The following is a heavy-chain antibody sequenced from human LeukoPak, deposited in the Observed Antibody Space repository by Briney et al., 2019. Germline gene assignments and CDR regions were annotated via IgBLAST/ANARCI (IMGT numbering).Heavy chain of an antibody. D-gene: IGHD6-19*01. V-gene: IGHV3-23*01. J-gene: IGHJ4*02. CDR3: AKDLYSSGHSGDY. CDR1: GFIFSSYA. CDR2: ISGSGDTT. Sequence: GGSLRLSCAASGFIFSSYAMSWVRQAPGKGLEWVSAISGSGDTTYNADSVKGRFTTSRDNSKNTLYLQMSSLRAEDTAIYYCAKDLYSSGHSGDYWGQGTLVTVSS.